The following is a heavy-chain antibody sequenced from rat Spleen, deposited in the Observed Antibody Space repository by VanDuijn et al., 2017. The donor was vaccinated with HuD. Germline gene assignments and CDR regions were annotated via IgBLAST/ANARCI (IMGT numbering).Heavy chain of an antibody. Sequence: EVQLVESGGGFVQPGRSLKLSCAASGFTFNNYDMAWVRQAPTKGLEWVASISPSGGTTYYRDSVKGRFTVSRDNAKSTLYLQMDSLRSEDTATYYCTRGYVMDAWGQGASVTVSS. CDR2: ISPSGGTT. V-gene: IGHV5-25*01. CDR1: GFTFNNYD. J-gene: IGHJ4*01. CDR3: TRGYVMDA.